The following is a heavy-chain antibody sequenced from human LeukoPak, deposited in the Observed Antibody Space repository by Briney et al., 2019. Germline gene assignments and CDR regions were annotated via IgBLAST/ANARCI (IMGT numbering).Heavy chain of an antibody. CDR2: ISWNSGSI. CDR1: GFTFSSNW. V-gene: IGHV3-9*01. CDR3: ASGWYSEKSLDY. J-gene: IGHJ4*02. Sequence: GGCLRLSCAASGFTFSSNWMHWVRQAPGKGLEWVSGISWNSGSIGYADSVKGRFTISRDNAKNYLYLQMNRLRAEDTALYYCASGWYSEKSLDYWGQGTLVTVSS. D-gene: IGHD6-19*01.